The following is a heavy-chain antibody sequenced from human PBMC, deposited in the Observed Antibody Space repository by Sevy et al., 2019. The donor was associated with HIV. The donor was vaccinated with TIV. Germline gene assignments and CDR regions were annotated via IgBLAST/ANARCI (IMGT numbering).Heavy chain of an antibody. J-gene: IGHJ6*02. CDR2: IYPGDSDT. CDR1: GYSFTSYW. CDR3: ARRAYYDFWSGPMPNDYGMDV. D-gene: IGHD3-3*01. V-gene: IGHV5-51*01. Sequence: GESLKISCKGSGYSFTSYWIGWVRQMPGKGLEWMGIIYPGDSDTRYSPSFQGQVTISADKSISTAYLQWSSLKASDTAMYYCARRAYYDFWSGPMPNDYGMDVWGQGTTVTVSS.